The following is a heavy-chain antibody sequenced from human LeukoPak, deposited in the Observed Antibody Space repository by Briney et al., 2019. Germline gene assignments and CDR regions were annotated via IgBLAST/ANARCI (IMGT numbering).Heavy chain of an antibody. Sequence: GGSLRLSCAASGFSFSSYGMSWVRQAPGKGLEWVANIKQDGSEKYYVDSVKGRFTISRDNAKNSLYLQMNSLKTEDTAVYYCLGELFSEVPGTPDYWGQGTLVTVSS. CDR3: LGELFSEVPGTPDY. V-gene: IGHV3-7*03. CDR2: IKQDGSEK. D-gene: IGHD3-10*01. CDR1: GFSFSSYG. J-gene: IGHJ4*02.